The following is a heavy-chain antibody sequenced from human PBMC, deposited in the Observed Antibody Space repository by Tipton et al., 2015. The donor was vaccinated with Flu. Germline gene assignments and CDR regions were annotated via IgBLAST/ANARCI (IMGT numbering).Heavy chain of an antibody. CDR2: ICPGSS. J-gene: IGHJ4*01. Sequence: TLSLTCSVSGGSIGSPYCWGWVRPPPGKGLEWIANICPGSSYYNPSLKSRVTMSLDTSKIQFSLRLTSVTAAGTAVYFGARGFRYFGYWGQGTLVSVSS. V-gene: IGHV4-38-2*02. CDR1: GGSIGSPYC. CDR3: ARGFRYFGY.